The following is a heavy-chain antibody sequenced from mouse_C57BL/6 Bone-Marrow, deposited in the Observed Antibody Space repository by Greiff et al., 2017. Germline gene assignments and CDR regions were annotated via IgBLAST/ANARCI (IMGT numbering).Heavy chain of an antibody. CDR3: ASSTCEEFAF. Sequence: QVQLQQSGAELARPGASVKLSCKASGYTFTSYGISWVKQRTGQGLEWIGEIYPRSGNTYYNEKFKGKATLTADKSSSTAYMELRSLTSEDSAVYFGASSTCEEFAFWGQGTLVTVSA. CDR2: IYPRSGNT. D-gene: IGHD5-5*01. V-gene: IGHV1-81*01. J-gene: IGHJ3*01. CDR1: GYTFTSYG.